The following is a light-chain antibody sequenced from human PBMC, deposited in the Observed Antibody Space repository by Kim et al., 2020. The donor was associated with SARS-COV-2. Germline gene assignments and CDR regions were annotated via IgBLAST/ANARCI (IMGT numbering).Light chain of an antibody. Sequence: GYRVTITCRSSQDISKLLAWYQQKPGKAPNLLIFRAYVLQSGVPSRFSGGGSGTEFALTISSLQPEDVATYYCQRYNTAPWTFGQGTKVDIK. V-gene: IGKV1-27*01. CDR1: QDISKL. J-gene: IGKJ1*01. CDR3: QRYNTAPWT. CDR2: RAY.